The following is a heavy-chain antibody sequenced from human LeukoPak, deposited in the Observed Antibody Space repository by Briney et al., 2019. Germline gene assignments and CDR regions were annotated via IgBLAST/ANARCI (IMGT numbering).Heavy chain of an antibody. CDR3: ARVVRFGELLNYYYYYGMDV. CDR1: GYTFTNYY. D-gene: IGHD3-10*01. CDR2: INPIGGST. V-gene: IGHV1-46*01. Sequence: GASVKVSCKASGYTFTNYYMHWVRQAPGQGLEWMGFINPIGGSTNYAQKFQGRVTITADKSTSTAYMELSSLRSEDTAVYYCARVVRFGELLNYYYYYGMDVWGQGTTVTVSS. J-gene: IGHJ6*02.